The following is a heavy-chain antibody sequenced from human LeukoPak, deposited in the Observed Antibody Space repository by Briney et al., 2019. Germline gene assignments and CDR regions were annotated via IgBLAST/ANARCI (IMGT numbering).Heavy chain of an antibody. D-gene: IGHD3-16*01. V-gene: IGHV3-23*01. CDR3: AKDRRGIMITFRGY. J-gene: IGHJ4*02. CDR2: ISGSGGST. Sequence: GGCLRLSCAASGCTFSSYAESWVREAPGKGLEWVSAISGSGGSTYYADSVKGRFTISRDNSKNTLYLQMNSLRAEDTAVYYCAKDRRGIMITFRGYWGQGTLVTVSS. CDR1: GCTFSSYA.